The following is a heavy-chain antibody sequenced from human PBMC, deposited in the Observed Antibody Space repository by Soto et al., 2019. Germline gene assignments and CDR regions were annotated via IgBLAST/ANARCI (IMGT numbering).Heavy chain of an antibody. CDR2: ISSSSSTI. Sequence: ESGGGLVQPGGSLRLSCAASGFTFSSYSMNWVRQAPGKGLEWVSYISSSSSTIYYADSVKGRFTISRDNAKNSLYLQMNSLRAEDTAVYYCARARYCSSTSCYTHFYYYYMDVWGKGTTVTVSS. CDR3: ARARYCSSTSCYTHFYYYYMDV. V-gene: IGHV3-48*01. CDR1: GFTFSSYS. J-gene: IGHJ6*03. D-gene: IGHD2-2*02.